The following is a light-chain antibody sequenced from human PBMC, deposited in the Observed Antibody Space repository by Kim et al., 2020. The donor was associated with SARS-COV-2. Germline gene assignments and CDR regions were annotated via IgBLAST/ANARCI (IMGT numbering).Light chain of an antibody. Sequence: GQSVTISCTGTSSDVGGYNYVSWYQQHPGKAPNLMIFDDSQRPSGVPDRFSGSKSGNTASLTMSGLQAEDEADYYCCSYAGSYTWVFGGGTKLTVL. CDR1: SSDVGGYNY. V-gene: IGLV2-11*01. CDR3: CSYAGSYTWV. CDR2: DDS. J-gene: IGLJ3*02.